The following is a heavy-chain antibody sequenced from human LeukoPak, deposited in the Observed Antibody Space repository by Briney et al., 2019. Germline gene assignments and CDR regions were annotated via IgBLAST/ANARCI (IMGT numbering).Heavy chain of an antibody. CDR2: IIPIFGTA. J-gene: IGHJ4*02. Sequence: SVKVSCKASGGTFSSYAITWVRQAPGQGLEWMGGIIPIFGTANYAQKFQGRVTITTDESTSTAYMELSSLRSEDTAVYYCARDRPSYYDSSGYYAFGYFDYWGQGTLVTVSS. D-gene: IGHD3-22*01. CDR1: GGTFSSYA. V-gene: IGHV1-69*05. CDR3: ARDRPSYYDSSGYYAFGYFDY.